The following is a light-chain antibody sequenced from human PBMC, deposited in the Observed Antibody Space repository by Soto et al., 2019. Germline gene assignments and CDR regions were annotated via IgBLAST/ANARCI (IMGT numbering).Light chain of an antibody. CDR1: QSISPW. V-gene: IGKV1-5*01. Sequence: DIQMTQSPSTLSASVGDRVTITCRASQSISPWLAWYQQKPGKAPKLLIFDASSLESGTPSRFSGRRSGTQFTLTINGLQPDDFANYYCQQYDNYKPLTFGGGTKVDIK. CDR2: DAS. CDR3: QQYDNYKPLT. J-gene: IGKJ4*01.